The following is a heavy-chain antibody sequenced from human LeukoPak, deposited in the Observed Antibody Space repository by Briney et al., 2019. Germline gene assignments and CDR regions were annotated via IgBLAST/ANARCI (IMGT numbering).Heavy chain of an antibody. CDR1: GFTFRSYW. CDR3: TRGASGHGYGYWFDP. Sequence: PGGSLRLSCAASGFTFRSYWMHWVRQAPGKGLVWVSRTNSDGSSTTYADSVKGRFTISRDNAKNTLYLQMNSLRAEDTAVYYCTRGASGHGYGYWFDPWGQGTLVTVSS. CDR2: TNSDGSST. V-gene: IGHV3-74*01. J-gene: IGHJ5*02. D-gene: IGHD5-18*01.